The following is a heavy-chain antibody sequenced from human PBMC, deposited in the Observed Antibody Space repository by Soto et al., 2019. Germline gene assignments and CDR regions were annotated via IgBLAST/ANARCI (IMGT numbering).Heavy chain of an antibody. CDR1: GGSISSGDYY. J-gene: IGHJ4*02. CDR3: VRHRSSREIPFDN. Sequence: SETLSLTCTVSGGSISSGDYYWSWIRQHPGKGLEWIGYIYYSGNTYYNPSLKSRVTISVDTSKNQFSLRLQSVTAADTAVYYCVRHRSSREIPFDNWGQGTLVTVSS. D-gene: IGHD2-21*01. V-gene: IGHV4-30-4*08. CDR2: IYYSGNT.